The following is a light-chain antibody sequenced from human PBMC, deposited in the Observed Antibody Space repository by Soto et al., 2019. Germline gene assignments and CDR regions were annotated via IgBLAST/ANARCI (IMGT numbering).Light chain of an antibody. CDR1: QSVSSTY. CDR2: GAT. Sequence: EIVLTQSPGTLSLSPGERVTLSCRASQSVSSTYLGWYQQKPGQAPRLLIYGATTRATGIPDRFSGSGSGTDFTLTISRLEPEDPAVYYCQQYGSAPITFGGGTKVDIK. J-gene: IGKJ4*01. V-gene: IGKV3-20*01. CDR3: QQYGSAPIT.